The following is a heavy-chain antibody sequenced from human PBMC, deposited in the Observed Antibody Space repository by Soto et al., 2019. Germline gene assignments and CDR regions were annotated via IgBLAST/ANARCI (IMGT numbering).Heavy chain of an antibody. CDR1: SGFTFSSHW. V-gene: IGHV3-74*01. Sequence: GGSLRLSCVASSGFTFSSHWMHWVRQAPGKGLVWVSRISRDGTSTNCADSVKGRFTISRDNAKNSLYLQINSLRAEDTAVYYCASEARLFGELTNFDYWGQGILVTVSS. D-gene: IGHD3-3*01. CDR3: ASEARLFGELTNFDY. CDR2: ISRDGTST. J-gene: IGHJ4*02.